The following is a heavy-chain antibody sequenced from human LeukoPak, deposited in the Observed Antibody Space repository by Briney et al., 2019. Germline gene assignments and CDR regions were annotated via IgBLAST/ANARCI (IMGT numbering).Heavy chain of an antibody. V-gene: IGHV1-8*01. CDR2: MNPNSGNT. CDR1: GYTFTSYD. J-gene: IGHJ4*02. Sequence: ASVKVSCKASGYTFTSYDINWVRQATGQGLEWMGWMNPNSGNTGYAQKFQGRVTITADESTSTAYMELSSLRSEDTAVYYCARATYDSSGYDVDYWGQGTLVTVSS. D-gene: IGHD3-22*01. CDR3: ARATYDSSGYDVDY.